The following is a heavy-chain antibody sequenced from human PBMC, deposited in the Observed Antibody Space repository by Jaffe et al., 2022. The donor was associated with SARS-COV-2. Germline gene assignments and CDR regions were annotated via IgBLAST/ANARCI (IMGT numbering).Heavy chain of an antibody. Sequence: EVQLLESGGGLVQPGGSLRLSCAASQFTFSSHDMNWVRQGPGKGLEWVARFNGDSGVRDYVDSVKGRFTVSRDNSQNILYLQMNSLTVEDTAVYYCARDTGGWGRFDQWGQGTLVTVSA. J-gene: IGHJ4*02. CDR1: QFTFSSHD. CDR2: FNGDSGVR. CDR3: ARDTGGWGRFDQ. V-gene: IGHV3-23*01. D-gene: IGHD6-19*01.